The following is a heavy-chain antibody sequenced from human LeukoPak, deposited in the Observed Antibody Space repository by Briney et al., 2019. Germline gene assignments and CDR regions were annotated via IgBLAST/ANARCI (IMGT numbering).Heavy chain of an antibody. D-gene: IGHD1-1*01. V-gene: IGHV3-23*01. Sequence: GGSLRLSCAASGFTFSSYAMSWVRQAPGKGLEWVSAISGSGGSTYYADSVKGRFTISRDNSKNTLYLQMNSLRAEDTAVYYCANPQGSGIYYYYGMDVWGQGTTVTVSS. CDR3: ANPQGSGIYYYYGMDV. J-gene: IGHJ6*02. CDR1: GFTFSSYA. CDR2: ISGSGGST.